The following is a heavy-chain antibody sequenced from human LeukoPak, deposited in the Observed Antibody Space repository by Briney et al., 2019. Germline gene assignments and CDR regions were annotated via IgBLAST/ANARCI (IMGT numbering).Heavy chain of an antibody. V-gene: IGHV1-69*05. CDR2: IIPIFGTA. CDR1: GGTFSSYA. CDR3: ARGRHYYDASDYYYEGDAFDI. J-gene: IGHJ3*02. Sequence: SVKVSCKASGGTFSSYAISWVRQAPGQGLEWMGGIIPIFGTANYAQKFQGRVTMTRDMSTSTVYMELSSLRSEDTAVYFCARGRHYYDASDYYYEGDAFDIWGQGTMVTVSS. D-gene: IGHD3-22*01.